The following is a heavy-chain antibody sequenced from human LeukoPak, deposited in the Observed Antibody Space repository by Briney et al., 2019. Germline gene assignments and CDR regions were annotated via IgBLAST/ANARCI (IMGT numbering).Heavy chain of an antibody. CDR2: IYYSGST. CDR1: GGSISSSSYY. D-gene: IGHD7-27*01. J-gene: IGHJ4*02. CDR3: ARHNWGIPFDY. V-gene: IGHV4-39*01. Sequence: SETLSLTCTVSGGSISSSSYYWGWIRQPPGKGLEWIGSIYYSGSTYYNPSLKSRVTISVDTSKNQFSLKLSSVTAADTAVYYCARHNWGIPFDYWGQGTLVTVSS.